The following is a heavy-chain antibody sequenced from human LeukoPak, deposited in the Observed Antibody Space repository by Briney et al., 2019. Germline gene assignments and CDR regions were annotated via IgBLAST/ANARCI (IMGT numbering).Heavy chain of an antibody. V-gene: IGHV3-11*01. CDR3: ARAKRGYSYVYQT. CDR1: GFTFSDYY. CDR2: ISSSGSTI. D-gene: IGHD5-18*01. Sequence: SGGSLRLSCAASGFTFSDYYMSWIRQAPGKGLEWVSYISSSGSTIYYADSVKGRFTISRDNAKNSLYLQMNSLRAEDTAVYYCARAKRGYSYVYQTWGQGTLVTVSS. J-gene: IGHJ5*02.